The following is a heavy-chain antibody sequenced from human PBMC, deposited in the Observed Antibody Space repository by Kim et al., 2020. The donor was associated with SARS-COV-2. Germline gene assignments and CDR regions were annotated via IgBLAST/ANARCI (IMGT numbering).Heavy chain of an antibody. D-gene: IGHD6-13*01. V-gene: IGHV4-59*13. CDR1: GGSISSYY. J-gene: IGHJ6*02. CDR3: ARVRQLDYYYYYGMDV. CDR2: IYYSGST. Sequence: SETLSLTCTVSGGSISSYYWSWIRQPPGKGLEWIGYIYYSGSTNYNPSLKSRVTISVDTSKNQFSLKLSSVTAADTAVYYCARVRQLDYYYYYGMDVWGQGTTVTVSS.